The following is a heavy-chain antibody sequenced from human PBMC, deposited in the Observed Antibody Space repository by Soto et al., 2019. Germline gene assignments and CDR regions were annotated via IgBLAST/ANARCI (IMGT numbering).Heavy chain of an antibody. CDR3: ARGIRGRGVVVAAIIWFDP. J-gene: IGHJ5*02. CDR2: INHSGST. V-gene: IGHV4-34*01. CDR1: GGSFSGYY. Sequence: QVQLQQWGAGLLKPSETLSLTCAVYGGSFSGYYWSWIRQPPGKGLEWIGEINHSGSTNYNPSLKSRVTISVDTSKNQFSLKLSSVTAADTAVYYCARGIRGRGVVVAAIIWFDPWGQGTLVTVSS. D-gene: IGHD2-15*01.